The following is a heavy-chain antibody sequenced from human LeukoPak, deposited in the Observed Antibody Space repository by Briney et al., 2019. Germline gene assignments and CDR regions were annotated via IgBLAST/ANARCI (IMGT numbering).Heavy chain of an antibody. CDR3: ARVTSYYFDY. V-gene: IGHV4-59*01. CDR2: IYYSGST. J-gene: IGHJ4*02. Sequence: PSETLSLTCTVSGGSISSYYWSWIRQPPGKGLEWIGYIYYSGSTNYNPSLKSRVTISVDTSKNQFSLRLSSVTVADTAVYYCARVTSYYFDYWGQGTLVTVSS. CDR1: GGSISSYY.